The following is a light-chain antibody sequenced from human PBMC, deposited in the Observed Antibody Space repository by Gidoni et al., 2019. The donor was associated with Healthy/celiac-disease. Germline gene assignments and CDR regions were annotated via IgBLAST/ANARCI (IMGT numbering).Light chain of an antibody. CDR2: DVN. V-gene: IGLV2-14*03. CDR3: SSFTGSTLV. J-gene: IGLJ1*01. CDR1: SSDVGGYNY. Sequence: QSALTQPASVSGSPGQSITISCTGTSSDVGGYNYVSWYQQHPGKAPKLMIYDVNNRPSGVSNRFSGSKSGNTASLTISGLQAEDEADYYCSSFTGSTLVFGTGTKVTVL.